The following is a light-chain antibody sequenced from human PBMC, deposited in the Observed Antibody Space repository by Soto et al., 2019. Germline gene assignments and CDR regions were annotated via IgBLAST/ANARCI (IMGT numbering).Light chain of an antibody. Sequence: QSVLTQPPSVSGAPGQMVTISCTGSSSNIGAGYDVHSFQQFPGTAPKLLIYSSYNRPSGVPDRFSGSKSGTSASLAITGLQAEDEADFYCQSYDSSLSAYVFGTGTKVTVL. V-gene: IGLV1-40*01. CDR1: SSNIGAGYD. CDR3: QSYDSSLSAYV. CDR2: SSY. J-gene: IGLJ1*01.